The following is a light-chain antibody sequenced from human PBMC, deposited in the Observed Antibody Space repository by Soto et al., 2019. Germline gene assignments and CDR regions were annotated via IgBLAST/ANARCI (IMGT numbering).Light chain of an antibody. CDR2: GTT. V-gene: IGKV3-15*01. CDR1: QSVSRK. J-gene: IGKJ2*01. CDR3: QQYGHWPPYT. Sequence: EIVMTQSPATLSVSPGERVTLSCRASQSVSRKLAWYQLKPGQAPRLLIYGTTTRATGIPARFSGSGSGTEFTLTISSLQSEDFGIYYCQQYGHWPPYTFGQGTTLETK.